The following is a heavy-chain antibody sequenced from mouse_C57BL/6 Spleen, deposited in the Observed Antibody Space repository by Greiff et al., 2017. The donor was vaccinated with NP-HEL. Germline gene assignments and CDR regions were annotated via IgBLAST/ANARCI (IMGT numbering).Heavy chain of an antibody. J-gene: IGHJ4*01. D-gene: IGHD1-1*01. CDR1: GFSFNTYA. Sequence: DVHLVESGGGLVQPEGSLKLSCAASGFSFNTYAMNWVRQAPGKGLEWVARIRSKSNNYATYYADSVKDRFTISRDDSESMLYLQMNNLKTEDTAMYYCVRHTTLDYWGQGTSVTVSS. CDR3: VRHTTLDY. CDR2: IRSKSNNYAT. V-gene: IGHV10-1*01.